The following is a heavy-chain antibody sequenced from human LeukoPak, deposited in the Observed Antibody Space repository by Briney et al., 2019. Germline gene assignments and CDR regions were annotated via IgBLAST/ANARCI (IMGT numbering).Heavy chain of an antibody. CDR2: ISAYNGNT. D-gene: IGHD3-22*01. V-gene: IGHV1-18*01. J-gene: IGHJ4*02. CDR1: GYTLTSYG. CDR3: ARGKPYYYDSSGYFFDY. Sequence: ASVKVSCKASGYTLTSYGISWVRQAPGQGLEWMGWISAYNGNTNYAQKLQGRVTMTTDTSTSTAYMELRSLRSDDTAVYYCARGKPYYYDSSGYFFDYWGQGTLVTVSS.